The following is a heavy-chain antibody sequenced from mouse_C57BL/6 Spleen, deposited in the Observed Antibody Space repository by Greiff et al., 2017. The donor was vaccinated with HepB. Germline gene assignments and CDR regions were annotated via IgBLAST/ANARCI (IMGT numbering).Heavy chain of an antibody. CDR1: GFTFSSYA. D-gene: IGHD4-1*01. Sequence: EVQGVESGGGLVKPGGSLKLSCAASGFTFSSYAMSWVRQTPEKRLEWVATISDGGSYTSYPDNVKGRFTISRDNAKNNLYLQMSHLKSEDTAMYYCARGLLTPGAMDYWGQGTSVTVSS. J-gene: IGHJ4*01. CDR3: ARGLLTPGAMDY. CDR2: ISDGGSYT. V-gene: IGHV5-4*01.